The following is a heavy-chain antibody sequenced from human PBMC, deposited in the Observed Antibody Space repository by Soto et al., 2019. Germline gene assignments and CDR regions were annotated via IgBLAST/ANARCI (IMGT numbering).Heavy chain of an antibody. V-gene: IGHV4-30-4*01. CDR3: VRVGERIAARQCEKYYGADV. J-gene: IGHJ6*02. CDR1: VGSISSGDYY. Sequence: QVQLQESGPGLVKPSQTLSLTCTVSVGSISSGDYYWRGIRPPPGKGLEWIGYIYYSGTTYYNPSLKSRVPMSVDTSKNQFSLKLSSVTDADTAVYYCVRVGERIAARQCEKYYGADVWGQGTTVTVPS. D-gene: IGHD6-6*01. CDR2: IYYSGTT.